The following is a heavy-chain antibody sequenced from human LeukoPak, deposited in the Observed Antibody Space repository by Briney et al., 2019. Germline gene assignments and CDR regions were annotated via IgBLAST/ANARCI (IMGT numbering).Heavy chain of an antibody. D-gene: IGHD1-7*01. CDR3: ARDSILTGTTSLTY. CDR1: GGSISSGGYY. Sequence: SQTLSLTCTVSGGSISSGGYYWSWIRQPAGKGLEWIGRIYTSESTNYNPSLKSRVTMSVDTSKNQCSLKLSSVTAAGTAVYYCARDSILTGTTSLTYWGQGTLVTVSS. J-gene: IGHJ4*02. V-gene: IGHV4-61*02. CDR2: IYTSEST.